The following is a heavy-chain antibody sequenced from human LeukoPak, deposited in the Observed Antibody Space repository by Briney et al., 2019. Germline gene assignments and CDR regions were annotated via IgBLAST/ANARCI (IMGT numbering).Heavy chain of an antibody. J-gene: IGHJ4*02. D-gene: IGHD5-12*01. V-gene: IGHV3-23*01. CDR2: ISFSGDNS. CDR1: GFNFRDAA. Sequence: GGSLRLSCAASGFNFRDAAMTWVRQAPGKGLEWVSLISFSGDNSYYADSVKGRFTISRDNSKNTLYLQMNSLRAEDTAVYYCAKGGGYSDLYFDYWGQGTLVTVSS. CDR3: AKGGGYSDLYFDY.